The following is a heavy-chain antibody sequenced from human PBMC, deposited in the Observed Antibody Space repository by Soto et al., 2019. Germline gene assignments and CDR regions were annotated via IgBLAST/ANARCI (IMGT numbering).Heavy chain of an antibody. CDR3: AKDLDYDFWSGPQSPFYMDV. D-gene: IGHD3-3*01. V-gene: IGHV3-30*18. CDR2: ISYDGSNK. CDR1: GFTFSSYG. Sequence: GGSLRLSCAASGFTFSSYGMHWVRQAPGKGLEWVAVISYDGSNKYYADSVKGRFTISRDNSKNTPYLQMNSLRAEDTAVYYCAKDLDYDFWSGPQSPFYMDVWGKGTTVTVSS. J-gene: IGHJ6*03.